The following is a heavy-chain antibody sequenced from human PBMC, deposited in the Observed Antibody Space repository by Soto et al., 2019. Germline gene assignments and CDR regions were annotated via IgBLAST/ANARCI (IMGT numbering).Heavy chain of an antibody. D-gene: IGHD3-16*01. CDR2: ISGPRNSGTTK. Sequence: GGSLRLSCAAYGYTVSSYSMNWARQAPGKGMEWVSYISGPRNSGTTKYYAASVKGRFTISRDYSRDSVYLQMNSLKTDDTAVYYCTIEGAYPGPDFDYWGQGTLVTVSS. CDR3: TIEGAYPGPDFDY. V-gene: IGHV3-48*01. CDR1: GYTVSSYS. J-gene: IGHJ4*02.